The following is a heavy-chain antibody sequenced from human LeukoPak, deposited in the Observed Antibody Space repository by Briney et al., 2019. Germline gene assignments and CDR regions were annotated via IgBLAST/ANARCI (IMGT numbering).Heavy chain of an antibody. CDR1: GGTFSSYA. Sequence: ASVRVSCKASGGTFSSYAISWVRQAPGQGLEWMGGIIPIFGTANYAQKFQGRVTITADESTSTAYMELSSLRPEDTAVYYCARVPVVRYNWFDPWGQGTLVTVSS. CDR3: ARVPVVRYNWFDP. V-gene: IGHV1-69*13. D-gene: IGHD3-22*01. CDR2: IIPIFGTA. J-gene: IGHJ5*02.